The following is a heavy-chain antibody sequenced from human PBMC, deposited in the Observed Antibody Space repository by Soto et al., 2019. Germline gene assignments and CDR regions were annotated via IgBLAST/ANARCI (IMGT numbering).Heavy chain of an antibody. CDR3: ATWHEREHAFDV. CDR2: LYDVDGS. Sequence: DAQLVESGGGLIQPGESLRLSCAAFGLTISGKKYVAWVRQAPGKGLEWVSALYDVDGSFYADSLTGRFTTSSDSSKTTVYLQMNDLRPDDTAVYYCATWHEREHAFDVWGPGTTVTISS. D-gene: IGHD1-1*01. V-gene: IGHV3-53*01. CDR1: GLTISGKKY. J-gene: IGHJ3*01.